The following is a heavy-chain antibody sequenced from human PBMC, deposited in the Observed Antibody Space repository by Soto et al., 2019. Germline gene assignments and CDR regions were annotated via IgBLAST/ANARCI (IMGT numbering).Heavy chain of an antibody. CDR2: IYHSGST. D-gene: IGHD4-4*01. CDR3: ARGPATTKESPARYGTDV. Sequence: PSETLSLTCAVSGYSLSSGYYWGWIRQPPWKGLEWIGSIYHSGSTYYNPSLKSRVTISVDTSKNLFSLKLSSVTAADTAVYYFARGPATTKESPARYGTDVWGQGTTVHVSS. J-gene: IGHJ6*02. CDR1: GYSLSSGYY. V-gene: IGHV4-38-2*01.